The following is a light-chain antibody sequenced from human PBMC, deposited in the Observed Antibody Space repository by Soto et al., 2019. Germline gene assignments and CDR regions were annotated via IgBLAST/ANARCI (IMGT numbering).Light chain of an antibody. Sequence: EIVMTQSPATLSVSPGARATLSCRASQSVSSNLAWYQQKPGQAPRLLIYGASTRATGIPARFSGSGSGTEFTLTLSSLQSEDFAVYYCQQYNNWWTFGQGTKVEIK. J-gene: IGKJ1*01. CDR3: QQYNNWWT. CDR2: GAS. V-gene: IGKV3-15*01. CDR1: QSVSSN.